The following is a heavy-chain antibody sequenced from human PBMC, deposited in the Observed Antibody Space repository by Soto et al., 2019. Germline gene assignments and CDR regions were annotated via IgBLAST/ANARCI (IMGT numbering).Heavy chain of an antibody. D-gene: IGHD1-26*01. V-gene: IGHV6-1*01. CDR2: TYYRSKWYN. J-gene: IGHJ5*02. CDR1: GDTVSSNNAT. CDR3: ARSGATVGRGFDP. Sequence: SQTLSLTCAISGDTVSSNNATWNWIRQSPSRGLEWLGRTYYRSKWYNDYAVSVKSRININSDTSKNQFSLQLNSVTPEDTAVYYCARSGATVGRGFDPWGQGTLVTVPS.